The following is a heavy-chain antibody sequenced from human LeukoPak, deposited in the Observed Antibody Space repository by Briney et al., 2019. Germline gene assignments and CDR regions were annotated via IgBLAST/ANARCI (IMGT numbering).Heavy chain of an antibody. D-gene: IGHD5-24*01. CDR2: IYTTGST. CDR3: ARGGLQFYGLNYYYYMDV. V-gene: IGHV4-61*02. Sequence: SETLSLTCSVSGGSISSGGYYWSWIRQSAGKGLEWIGRIYTTGSTNYNPSLQSRVTISVDTSKNQFSLKLSSVTAADTAVYYCARGGLQFYGLNYYYYMDVWGKGTTVTVSS. CDR1: GGSISSGGYY. J-gene: IGHJ6*03.